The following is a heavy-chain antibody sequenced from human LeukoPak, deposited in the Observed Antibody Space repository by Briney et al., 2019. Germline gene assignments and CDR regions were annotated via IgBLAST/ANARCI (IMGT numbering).Heavy chain of an antibody. Sequence: SETLSLTCTVSGGSISSSSYYWGWIRQPPGKGLEWIGSIYYSGSTYYNPSLKSRVTISVDTSKNQFSLKLSSVTAADTAVYYCARLYSGYGSFDYWGQGTLVTVSS. CDR1: GGSISSSSYY. CDR3: ARLYSGYGSFDY. D-gene: IGHD5-12*01. J-gene: IGHJ4*02. V-gene: IGHV4-39*01. CDR2: IYYSGST.